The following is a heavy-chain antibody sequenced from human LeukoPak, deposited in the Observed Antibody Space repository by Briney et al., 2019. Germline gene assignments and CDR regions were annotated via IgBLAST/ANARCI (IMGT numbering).Heavy chain of an antibody. Sequence: GGSLRLSCAASGFTFSSYAMSWVRQAPGKRLEWVSAISGSGGSTYYADSVKGRFTISRDNSKNTLFLQMNSLRAEDTALYYCAKGNDIGGYYYPHFDYWGQGTLVTVSS. CDR3: AKGNDIGGYYYPHFDY. J-gene: IGHJ4*02. CDR1: GFTFSSYA. CDR2: ISGSGGST. V-gene: IGHV3-23*01. D-gene: IGHD3-22*01.